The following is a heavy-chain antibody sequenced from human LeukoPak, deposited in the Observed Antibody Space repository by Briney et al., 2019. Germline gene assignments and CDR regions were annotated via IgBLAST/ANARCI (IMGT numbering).Heavy chain of an antibody. CDR2: IYYSGST. CDR1: GGSISSYY. V-gene: IGHV4-59*01. Sequence: SETLSLTCTVSGGSISSYYWSWIRQSPGKGLEWIGYIYYSGSTNYNPSLKSRVTISVDTSKNQFSLKLSSVTAADTAVYYCARDNRRDGMDVWGQGTTVTVSS. J-gene: IGHJ6*02. CDR3: ARDNRRDGMDV.